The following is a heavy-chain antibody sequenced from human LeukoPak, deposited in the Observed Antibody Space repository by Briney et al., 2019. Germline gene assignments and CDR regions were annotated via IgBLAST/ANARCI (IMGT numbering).Heavy chain of an antibody. Sequence: SETLSLTCTVSGGSISSSSYYWGWIRQPPGKGLEWIGSIYYSGSTYYNPSLKSRVTISVDTSKNQFSLKLSSVTAADTAVYYCARAHYDFWSGYYTPLPNWFDPWGQGTLVTVSS. CDR2: IYYSGST. CDR3: ARAHYDFWSGYYTPLPNWFDP. J-gene: IGHJ5*02. CDR1: GGSISSSSYY. V-gene: IGHV4-39*07. D-gene: IGHD3-3*01.